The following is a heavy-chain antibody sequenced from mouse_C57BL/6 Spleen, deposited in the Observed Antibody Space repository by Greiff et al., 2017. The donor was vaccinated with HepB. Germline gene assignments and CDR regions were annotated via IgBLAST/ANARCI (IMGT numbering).Heavy chain of an antibody. Sequence: VQLKESGGGLVKPGGSLKLSCAASGFTFSSYAMSWVRQTPEKRLEWVATISDGGSYTYYPDNVKGRFTISRDNAKNNLYLQMSHLKSEDTAMYYCARDGGYPYYYAMDYWGQGTSVTVSS. CDR3: ARDGGYPYYYAMDY. J-gene: IGHJ4*01. V-gene: IGHV5-4*01. CDR2: ISDGGSYT. CDR1: GFTFSSYA. D-gene: IGHD2-2*01.